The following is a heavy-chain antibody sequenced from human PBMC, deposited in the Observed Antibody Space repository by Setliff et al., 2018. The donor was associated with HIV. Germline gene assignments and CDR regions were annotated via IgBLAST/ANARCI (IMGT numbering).Heavy chain of an antibody. CDR2: IHYSGST. CDR3: ARGVAAY. D-gene: IGHD2-15*01. J-gene: IGHJ4*02. Sequence: TLSLTCTVPGGSIKYGDYYWTWIRQSPGKVLEWIGYIHYSGSTDYNPSLKSRSSISINKSKKQFSLKLSSVTAADTAVYYCARGVAAYWGQGTLVTVSS. CDR1: GGSIKYGDYY. V-gene: IGHV4-31*03.